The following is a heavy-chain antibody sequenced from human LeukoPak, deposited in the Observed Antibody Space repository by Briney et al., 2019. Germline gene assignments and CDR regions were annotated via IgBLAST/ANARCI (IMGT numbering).Heavy chain of an antibody. Sequence: SETLSLTCAVYGGSFSGYYWSWIRQPPGMGLEWIGAINHSGSTNYNPSLKSRVTISVDTSKNQFSLKLSSVTAADTAVYYCARGLLCSGGSCYKAIDYWGQGTLVTVSS. D-gene: IGHD2-15*01. CDR1: GGSFSGYY. V-gene: IGHV4-34*01. J-gene: IGHJ4*02. CDR3: ARGLLCSGGSCYKAIDY. CDR2: INHSGST.